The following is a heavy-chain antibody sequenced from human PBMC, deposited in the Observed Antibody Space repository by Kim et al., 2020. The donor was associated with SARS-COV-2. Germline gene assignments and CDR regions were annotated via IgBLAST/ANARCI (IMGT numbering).Heavy chain of an antibody. J-gene: IGHJ6*01. Sequence: SETLSLTCAVYGGSFSGYYWSWIRQPPGKGLEWIGEINHSGSTNYNPSLKSRVTISVDTSKNQFSLKLSSVTAADTAVYYCARGSGQGVIDAASYYYYG. CDR2: INHSGST. D-gene: IGHD3-16*02. CDR1: GGSFSGYY. V-gene: IGHV4-34*01. CDR3: ARGSGQGVIDAASYYYYG.